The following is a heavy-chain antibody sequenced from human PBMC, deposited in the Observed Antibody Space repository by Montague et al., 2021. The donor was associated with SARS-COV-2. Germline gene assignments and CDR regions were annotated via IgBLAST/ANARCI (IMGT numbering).Heavy chain of an antibody. D-gene: IGHD6-19*01. V-gene: IGHV2-5*02. CDR1: GFSLSTSGVG. J-gene: IGHJ4*02. CDR3: AHRRSGWYGPDFDY. Sequence: PALVKPTQTLTLTCTFSGFSLSTSGVGVGWIRQPPGRALEWLALXXWGDEKRYSPSLKSRLTITKDTSKNQVVLTMTNMDPVDTATYYCAHRRSGWYGPDFDYRGQGTLVTVSS. CDR2: XXWGDEK.